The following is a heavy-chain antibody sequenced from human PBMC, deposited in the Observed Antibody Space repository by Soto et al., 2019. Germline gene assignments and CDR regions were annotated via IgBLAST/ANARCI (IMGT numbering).Heavy chain of an antibody. D-gene: IGHD3-3*01. CDR1: GYSFTSYW. V-gene: IGHV5-51*01. CDR2: IYPGDSDT. J-gene: IGHJ3*02. CDR3: ARTRSGDFWSGYSSDDAFDI. Sequence: GESLKISCKGSGYSFTSYWIGWVRQMPGKGLEWMGIIYPGDSDTRYSPSFQGQVTISADKPISTAYLQWSSLKASDTAMYYCARTRSGDFWSGYSSDDAFDIWGQGTMVTVSS.